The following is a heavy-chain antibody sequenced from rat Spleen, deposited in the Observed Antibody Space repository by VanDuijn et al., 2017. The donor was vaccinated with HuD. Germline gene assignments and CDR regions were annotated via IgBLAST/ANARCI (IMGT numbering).Heavy chain of an antibody. CDR2: VWTGGTT. CDR1: GFSLTSYN. D-gene: IGHD1-1*01. J-gene: IGHJ2*01. CDR3: ARGYYYSVYLDY. V-gene: IGHV2-45*01. Sequence: QVQLKESGPGLVQPSETLSLTCTVSGFSLTSYNVHWVRQPPGKGLEWMGVVWTGGTTDYNSALKSRLSISRDTSQNQVFLKMNSLQSEDTTTYYCARGYYYSVYLDYWGQGVMVTVSS.